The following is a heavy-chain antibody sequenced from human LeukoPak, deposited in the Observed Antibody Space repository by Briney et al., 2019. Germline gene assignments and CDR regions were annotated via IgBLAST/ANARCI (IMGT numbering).Heavy chain of an antibody. J-gene: IGHJ3*02. V-gene: IGHV4-38-2*01. CDR2: IYHSGST. D-gene: IGHD4-17*01. CDR3: ARPIDYGDAFDI. Sequence: SETLSLTCAVSGYSISSGYYWGWIRQPPGKGLEWIGIIYHSGSTYYNPSLKSRVTISVDTSKNQFSLKLSSVTAADTAVYYCARPIDYGDAFDIWGQGTMVTVSS. CDR1: GYSISSGYY.